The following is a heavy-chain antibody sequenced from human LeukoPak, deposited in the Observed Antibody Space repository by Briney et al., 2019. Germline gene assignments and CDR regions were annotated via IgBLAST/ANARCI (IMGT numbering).Heavy chain of an antibody. CDR2: IKQDVNEK. D-gene: IGHD3-9*01. Sequence: GGSLRLSCAASGFTFSSYAMSWVRQAPGKGLEWVANIKQDVNEKYYVDSVKGRFTISRDNAKNSLYLQMNSLRAEDTAVYYCARESRGYDILTGKYHRGYYSYYMDVWGKGTTVTVSS. CDR3: ARESRGYDILTGKYHRGYYSYYMDV. CDR1: GFTFSSYA. V-gene: IGHV3-7*01. J-gene: IGHJ6*03.